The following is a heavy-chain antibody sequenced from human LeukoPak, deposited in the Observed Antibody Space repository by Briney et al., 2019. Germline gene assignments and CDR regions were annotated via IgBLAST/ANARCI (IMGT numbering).Heavy chain of an antibody. J-gene: IGHJ4*02. Sequence: GGSLRLSCAASGFTFSSYGMHWVRQAPGKGLEWVAVISYDGSNKYYADSVKGRFTISRDNAKNSLHLQMNSLRAEDTAVYYCATDRDNSDWQKRFDSWGQGTLVTVSS. CDR1: GFTFSSYG. V-gene: IGHV3-30*03. CDR2: ISYDGSNK. D-gene: IGHD2-21*02. CDR3: ATDRDNSDWQKRFDS.